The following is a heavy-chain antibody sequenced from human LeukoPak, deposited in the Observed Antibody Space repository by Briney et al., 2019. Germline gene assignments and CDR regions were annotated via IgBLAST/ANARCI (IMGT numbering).Heavy chain of an antibody. J-gene: IGHJ4*02. V-gene: IGHV3-74*01. CDR2: INTDGSST. D-gene: IGHD6-19*01. CDR1: GFTFSSYW. CDR3: ARGAYSSGWAYFDH. Sequence: PGGSLRLSCAASGFTFSSYWMHWVRHAPGKGLVWVSRINTDGSSTSYADSVKGRFTISRDNAKNSLYLHMDSLRAEDTAVYYCARGAYSSGWAYFDHWGQGTLVTVSS.